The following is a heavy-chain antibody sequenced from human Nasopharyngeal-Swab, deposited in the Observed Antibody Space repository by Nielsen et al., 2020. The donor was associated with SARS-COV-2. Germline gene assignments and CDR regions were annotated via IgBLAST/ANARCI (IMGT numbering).Heavy chain of an antibody. J-gene: IGHJ4*02. CDR1: GGTFSSYA. Sequence: SVKVSCKASGGTFSSYAISWVRQAPGQGLEWMGGIIPIFGTANYAQKFQGSVTSTADEATSTAYMVLSSLRSEDTAVYYCARERDGSGSHVSDYWGQGTLVTVSS. V-gene: IGHV1-69*13. CDR2: IIPIFGTA. CDR3: ARERDGSGSHVSDY. D-gene: IGHD3-10*01.